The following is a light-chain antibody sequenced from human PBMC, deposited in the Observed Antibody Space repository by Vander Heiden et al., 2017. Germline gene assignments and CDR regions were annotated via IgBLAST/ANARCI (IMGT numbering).Light chain of an antibody. CDR2: GAS. Sequence: EILLTQPPATLSVSPGERATLSCRASQSVSSNLAWYQQKPGQAPRLLIYGASTRATGIPARFSGSGSGTEFTLTISSLQSEDFAVYYCQQYNNWPPLTFGGGTKVEIK. CDR1: QSVSSN. V-gene: IGKV3-15*01. J-gene: IGKJ4*01. CDR3: QQYNNWPPLT.